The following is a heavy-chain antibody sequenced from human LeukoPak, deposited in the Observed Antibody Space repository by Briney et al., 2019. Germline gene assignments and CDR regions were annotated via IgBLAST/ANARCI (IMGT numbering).Heavy chain of an antibody. J-gene: IGHJ4*02. CDR1: GYTFTNYA. Sequence: GASVKVSCKASGYTFTNYAISWVRQAPGQGLEWMGWVSAYNGNTNYAQKLQGRVTMTTDTSTSTAYMELRSLRSDDTAVYYCARVRLFGILTGKDYWGQGTLVTVSS. V-gene: IGHV1-18*01. CDR3: ARVRLFGILTGKDY. CDR2: VSAYNGNT. D-gene: IGHD3-9*01.